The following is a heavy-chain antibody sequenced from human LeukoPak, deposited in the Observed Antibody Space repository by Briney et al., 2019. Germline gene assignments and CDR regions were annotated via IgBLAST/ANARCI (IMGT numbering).Heavy chain of an antibody. CDR1: GGSISSGGST. J-gene: IGHJ5*02. D-gene: IGHD3-10*01. Sequence: SETLSLTCGVSGGSISSGGSTWSWIRQPPGKGLEWIGYIYHSGSTYYNPSLKSRVTISVDRSKNQFSLKLSSVTAADTAVYYCARARLVRGVITQPNWFDPWGQGTLVTISS. CDR3: ARARLVRGVITQPNWFDP. CDR2: IYHSGST. V-gene: IGHV4-30-2*01.